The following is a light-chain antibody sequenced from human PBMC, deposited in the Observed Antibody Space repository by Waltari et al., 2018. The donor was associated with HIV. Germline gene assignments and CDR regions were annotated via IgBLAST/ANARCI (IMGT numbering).Light chain of an antibody. CDR1: VLAKQY. CDR2: KDT. V-gene: IGLV3-25*03. J-gene: IGLJ1*01. CDR3: QSADTSYTSRV. Sequence: SYELTQPPSVSVSPGQTARIPCSGDVLAKQYASWYQQKPGQAPVLVIYKDTERPSGILERFSGSSSGTTVTLTISGVQPDDEADYYCQSADTSYTSRVFGIGTKVTVL.